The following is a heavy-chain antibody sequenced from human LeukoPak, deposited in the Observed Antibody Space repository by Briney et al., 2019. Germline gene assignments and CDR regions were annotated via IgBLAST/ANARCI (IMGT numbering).Heavy chain of an antibody. CDR3: AKGLQTADY. V-gene: IGHV3-23*01. D-gene: IGHD5-24*01. Sequence: GGSLRLSCAASGFSFSSYAMSWVRQAPGKGLEWVSSISGSGGSTYCADSVKGRFTISRDNSKNTLYLQMNSQRAEDTAVYYCAKGLQTADYWGQGTLVTVSS. CDR2: ISGSGGST. J-gene: IGHJ4*02. CDR1: GFSFSSYA.